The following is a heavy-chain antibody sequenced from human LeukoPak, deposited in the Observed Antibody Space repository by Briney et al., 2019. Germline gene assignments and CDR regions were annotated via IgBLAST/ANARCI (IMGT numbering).Heavy chain of an antibody. CDR3: ARSTTPGGAYYYYYMDV. CDR1: GFTVTTLA. D-gene: IGHD1-1*01. Sequence: PGGSLRLSCAASGFTVTTLAMTWVRQAPGRGLEWVSYISSSGSTIYYADSVKGRFTISRDNAKNSLYLQMNSLRAEDTAVYYCARSTTPGGAYYYYYMDVWGKGTTVTVSS. CDR2: ISSSGSTI. V-gene: IGHV3-11*01. J-gene: IGHJ6*03.